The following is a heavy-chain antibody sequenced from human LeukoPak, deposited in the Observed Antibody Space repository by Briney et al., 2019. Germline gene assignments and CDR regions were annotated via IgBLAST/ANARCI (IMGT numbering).Heavy chain of an antibody. CDR2: ISGSGGST. D-gene: IGHD3-10*01. J-gene: IGHJ4*02. V-gene: IGHV3-23*01. CDR1: GFTFSSYA. CDR3: AKDRGGTMVRGATDY. Sequence: GGSLRLSCAASGFTFSSYAMSWVRQAPGKGLEWVSAISGSGGSTYYADSVKGRFTISRDNSKNTLYLQMNSLRAEDTAVYYCAKDRGGTMVRGATDYWGQGTLVTISS.